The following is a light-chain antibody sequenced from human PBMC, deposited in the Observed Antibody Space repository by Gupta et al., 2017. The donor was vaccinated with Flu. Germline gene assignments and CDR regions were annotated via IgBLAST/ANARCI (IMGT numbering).Light chain of an antibody. V-gene: IGKV3-15*01. J-gene: IGKJ1*01. CDR2: GAS. Sequence: EIVLPQSPATLSVSPSERATLSCMASQSVRSNLGWYQQQPGQAPRLLISGASTRDTGITARFGGSGCGKEFPLTISSRQSEDFAVYYCQQHKNWPPFTFGQGTKVEIK. CDR1: QSVRSN. CDR3: QQHKNWPPFT.